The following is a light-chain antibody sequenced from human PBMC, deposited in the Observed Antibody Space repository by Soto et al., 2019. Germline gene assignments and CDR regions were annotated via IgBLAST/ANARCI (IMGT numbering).Light chain of an antibody. CDR2: AAS. Sequence: DSQMTQAPSSRSASVGDRVTITCRASQSISSYLNWYQQIPGKAPNLLIYAASTLQSGVPSRFTGSGSGTDFTLTINSLQPEDFATYYCQQSYTTPFTFGPGTKVDIK. CDR1: QSISSY. V-gene: IGKV1-39*01. CDR3: QQSYTTPFT. J-gene: IGKJ3*01.